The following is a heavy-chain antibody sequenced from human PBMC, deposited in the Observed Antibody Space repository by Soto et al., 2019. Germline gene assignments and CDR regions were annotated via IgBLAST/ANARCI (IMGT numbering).Heavy chain of an antibody. Sequence: EVQLVESGGGLVQPGGSLRLSCAASGFTFSGYWMHWVRQTPGKGLVWVSRINTDGRTTSYADSVKGRFTISRDNAKNTLYLQMSSLRAEDTAVYYCARLGRVVPVGSFRGDFYYYYNMDVWGKGTTVTVSS. D-gene: IGHD2-2*01. CDR1: GFTFSGYW. J-gene: IGHJ6*04. V-gene: IGHV3-74*01. CDR3: ARLGRVVPVGSFRGDFYYYYNMDV. CDR2: INTDGRTT.